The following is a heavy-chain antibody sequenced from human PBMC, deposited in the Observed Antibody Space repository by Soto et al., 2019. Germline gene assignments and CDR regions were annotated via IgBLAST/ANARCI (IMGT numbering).Heavy chain of an antibody. D-gene: IGHD2-2*01. CDR2: INPNSGGT. J-gene: IGHJ6*02. CDR3: ARAMGDIVVVPAAMRTAGETKGYYYYGMDV. Sequence: GASVKVSCKASGYTFTGYYMHWVRQAPGQGLEWMGWINPNSGGTNYAQKFQGWVTMTRDTSISTAYMELSRLRSDDTAVYYCARAMGDIVVVPAAMRTAGETKGYYYYGMDVWGQGTTVTVSS. CDR1: GYTFTGYY. V-gene: IGHV1-2*04.